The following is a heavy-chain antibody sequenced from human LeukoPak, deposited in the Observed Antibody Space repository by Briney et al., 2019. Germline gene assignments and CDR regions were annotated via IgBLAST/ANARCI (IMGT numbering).Heavy chain of an antibody. J-gene: IGHJ4*02. CDR1: GFTFSSYW. CDR2: IKEDGSEK. V-gene: IGHV3-7*05. Sequence: GGSLRLSCAASGFTFSSYWMSWVRQAPGKGLEWVANIKEDGSEKYYVDSVRGRFTISRDNAKNSLYLQIDSLRADDTAVYYCAREFSQSWDYWGQGTPVTVSS. CDR3: AREFSQSWDY. D-gene: IGHD2/OR15-2a*01.